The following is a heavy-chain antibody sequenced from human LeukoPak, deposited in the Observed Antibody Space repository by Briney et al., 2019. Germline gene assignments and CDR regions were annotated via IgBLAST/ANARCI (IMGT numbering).Heavy chain of an antibody. CDR3: ARVPGLYSGWHD. V-gene: IGHV4-61*02. CDR2: IYTSGST. Sequence: SQTLSLTCTVSGGSISSGSYYWSWIRQPAGKGLEWIGRIYTSGSTNYNPSLKSRVTISVDTSKNQFSLKLSSVTAADTAVYYCARVPGLYSGWHDWGQGTLVTVSS. D-gene: IGHD6-19*01. CDR1: GGSISSGSYY. J-gene: IGHJ1*01.